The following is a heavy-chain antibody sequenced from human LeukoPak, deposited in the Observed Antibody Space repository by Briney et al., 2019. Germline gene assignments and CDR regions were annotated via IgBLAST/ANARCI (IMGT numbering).Heavy chain of an antibody. J-gene: IGHJ4*02. V-gene: IGHV1-2*02. CDR2: INPNGGGT. D-gene: IGHD4-17*01. CDR1: GYTFTGYY. Sequence: GASVKVSCKASGYTFTGYYIHWVRQAPGQGLEWMGWINPNGGGTNYAQKFQGRVTMTRDTSISTAYMELSRLRSDDTAVYYCARETHDYADYVGPIDYWGQGTLVTVSS. CDR3: ARETHDYADYVGPIDY.